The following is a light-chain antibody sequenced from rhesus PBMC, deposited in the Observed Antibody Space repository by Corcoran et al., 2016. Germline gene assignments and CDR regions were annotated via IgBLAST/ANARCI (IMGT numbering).Light chain of an antibody. CDR1: QGISSY. V-gene: IGKV1-25*01. Sequence: DIQMTQSPSSLSASVGDTVTITCRASQGISSYLAWYQQKPGKAPKLLIYKSSTLQSGVPSRLSGSGSGTDFTLTISSLQPEDFATYYCQQHNSYPPTCGGGTKVEIK. J-gene: IGKJ4*01. CDR2: KSS. CDR3: QQHNSYPPT.